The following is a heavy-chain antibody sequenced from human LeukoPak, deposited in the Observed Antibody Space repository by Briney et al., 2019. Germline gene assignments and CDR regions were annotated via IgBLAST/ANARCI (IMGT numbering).Heavy chain of an antibody. Sequence: GGSLRLSCAASGFTFSDSYMTWIRQAPGKGLELLSYISGSSSDVNYIDSVKGRFTISRDNAKNSPYLQMNSLRAEDTAVYYCARDYRGYYYYYYMDVWGKGTTVTISS. CDR2: ISGSSSDV. CDR3: ARDYRGYYYYYYMDV. J-gene: IGHJ6*03. V-gene: IGHV3-11*06. D-gene: IGHD4-11*01. CDR1: GFTFSDSY.